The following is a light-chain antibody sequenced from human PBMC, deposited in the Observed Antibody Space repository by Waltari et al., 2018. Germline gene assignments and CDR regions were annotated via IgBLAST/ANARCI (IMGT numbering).Light chain of an antibody. V-gene: IGKV3-15*01. J-gene: IGKJ1*01. CDR1: QSVSSN. CDR2: GAS. CDR3: QQYNNWPRT. Sequence: EIVMTQSPATLSVSPGERATLSCRASQSVSSNLACYQQKPGQATRLLIYGASTRATGFPARFSGSGSGTEFTLTISSLQSEDFAVYYCQQYNNWPRTFGQGTKVEIK.